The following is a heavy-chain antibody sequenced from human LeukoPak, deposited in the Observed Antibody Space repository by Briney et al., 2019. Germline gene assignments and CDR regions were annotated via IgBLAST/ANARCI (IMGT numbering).Heavy chain of an antibody. D-gene: IGHD3-10*01. Sequence: SETLSLTCAVYGGSFSGYYWSWIRQPPGKGLEWIGEINHSGSTNYNPSLKSRVTISVDTSKNQFSLKLSSVTAADTAVYYCARDTYYGSGIFDPWGQGTLVTVSS. J-gene: IGHJ5*02. CDR2: INHSGST. V-gene: IGHV4-34*01. CDR1: GGSFSGYY. CDR3: ARDTYYGSGIFDP.